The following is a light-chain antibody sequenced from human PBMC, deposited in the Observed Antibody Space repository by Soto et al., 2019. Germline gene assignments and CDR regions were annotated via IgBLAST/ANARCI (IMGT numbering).Light chain of an antibody. CDR3: QQRSFWPT. V-gene: IGKV3-11*01. CDR1: QSVSSF. J-gene: IGKJ1*01. CDR2: DAS. Sequence: EIVLTQSPATLSLSPGERATLSCRASQSVSSFLAWYQQKPGQPPRLLIYDASNRATGIPARFSGSGSGTDFTLTISSLEPEDFAVYYCQQRSFWPTFGQGTKVEV.